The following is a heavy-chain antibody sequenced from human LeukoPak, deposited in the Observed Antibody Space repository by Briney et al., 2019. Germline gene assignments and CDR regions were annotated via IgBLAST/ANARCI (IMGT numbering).Heavy chain of an antibody. J-gene: IGHJ6*03. D-gene: IGHD1-14*01. Sequence: SVKVSCKASGGTFSSYAISWVRQAPGQGLEWMGGIIPIFGTANYAQKFQGRVTISADESTSTAYMELSSLRSEDTAVYYCAKTGFQWGYYFYYMDVWGKGTTVTVSS. CDR2: IIPIFGTA. CDR3: AKTGFQWGYYFYYMDV. V-gene: IGHV1-69*01. CDR1: GGTFSSYA.